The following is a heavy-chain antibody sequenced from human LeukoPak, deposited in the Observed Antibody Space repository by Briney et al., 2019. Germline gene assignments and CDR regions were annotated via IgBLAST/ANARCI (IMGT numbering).Heavy chain of an antibody. CDR2: IYYSGST. D-gene: IGHD3-16*01. V-gene: IGHV4-59*01. Sequence: SETLSLTCTVSGGSISSYYWSWIRQPPGKGLESIGYIYYSGSTNYNPSLKSRVTISVDTSKNQFSLKLSSVTAADTAVYYCARDLRDYVWGSYLDVWGKGTTVTVSS. J-gene: IGHJ6*03. CDR3: ARDLRDYVWGSYLDV. CDR1: GGSISSYY.